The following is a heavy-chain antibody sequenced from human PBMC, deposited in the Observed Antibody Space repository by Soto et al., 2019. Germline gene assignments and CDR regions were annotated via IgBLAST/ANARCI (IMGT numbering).Heavy chain of an antibody. CDR1: GGSISTDGHD. J-gene: IGHJ4*02. D-gene: IGHD3-10*01. CDR2: IHYSGST. CDR3: ARDSRGYYFDY. V-gene: IGHV4-31*03. Sequence: QVQLQESCPGLGKPSQTLSLNCTVSGGSISTDGHDWSWIRQHPGKDLEWIGYIHYSGSTYYNPYLKSRVTISVDTSKSQYYLKLYSLTAADTAVYYCARDSRGYYFDYWGQGTLVTVSS.